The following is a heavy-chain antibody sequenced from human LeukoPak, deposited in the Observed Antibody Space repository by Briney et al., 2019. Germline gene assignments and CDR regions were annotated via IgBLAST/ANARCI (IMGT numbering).Heavy chain of an antibody. CDR1: GYTFNSYG. Sequence: ASVTVSCKATGYTFNSYGISWVRQAPGQGLEWMGWISAYTGNTNYAQRLQGRVTITTDSSTTTAYMELRSLRSDDTAVYYCARDLGSGWHDAFDFWGQGTLVTVSS. CDR2: ISAYTGNT. D-gene: IGHD6-19*01. CDR3: ARDLGSGWHDAFDF. J-gene: IGHJ3*01. V-gene: IGHV1-18*01.